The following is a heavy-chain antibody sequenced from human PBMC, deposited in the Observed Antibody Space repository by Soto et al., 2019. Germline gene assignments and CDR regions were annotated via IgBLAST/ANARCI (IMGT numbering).Heavy chain of an antibody. V-gene: IGHV4-34*01. J-gene: IGHJ5*02. CDR3: ARDNGGGYNNWFDP. Sequence: SETLSLTCTVYGGSFSGYYWSWIRQPPGKGLEWIGEINHSGSTNYNPSLKSRVTISVDTSKNQFSLKLSSVTAADTAVYYCARDNGGGYNNWFDPWGQGTLVTVSS. D-gene: IGHD2-8*01. CDR2: INHSGST. CDR1: GGSFSGYY.